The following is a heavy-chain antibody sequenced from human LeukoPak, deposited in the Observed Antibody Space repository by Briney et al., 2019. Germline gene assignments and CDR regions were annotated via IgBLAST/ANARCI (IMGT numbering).Heavy chain of an antibody. CDR2: ISYSGST. V-gene: IGHV4-39*07. CDR1: GGSISSSRYY. D-gene: IGHD3-10*01. Sequence: SETLSLTCTVSGGSISSSRYYWGWIRQPPGKGLEWIGSISYSGSTYYNPSLKSRVTISVDTSNNWFSLKLSSVTAADTAVYYCARRLTMVLPGEEYWGQGTLVTVSS. CDR3: ARRLTMVLPGEEY. J-gene: IGHJ4*02.